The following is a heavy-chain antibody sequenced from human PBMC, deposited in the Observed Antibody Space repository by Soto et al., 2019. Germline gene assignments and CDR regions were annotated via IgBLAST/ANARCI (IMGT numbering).Heavy chain of an antibody. Sequence: QVQLVQSGAEVKNPGASVKVSCKASGYIFSGYYIHWVRQAPGQGLEWMGIINPSGGTTTYAQKFQGRVTVTXXTXTXXVYMELSSLRSEDTAMYYCARSYCGGDCPHNWFDSWGQGTLGTVSS. CDR2: INPSGGTT. CDR3: ARSYCGGDCPHNWFDS. CDR1: GYIFSGYY. D-gene: IGHD2-21*02. V-gene: IGHV1-46*01. J-gene: IGHJ5*01.